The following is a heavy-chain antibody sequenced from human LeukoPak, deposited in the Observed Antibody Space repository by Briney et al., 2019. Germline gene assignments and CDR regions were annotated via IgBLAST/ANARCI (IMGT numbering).Heavy chain of an antibody. CDR3: ASGTMVHIWD. J-gene: IGHJ4*02. V-gene: IGHV3-7*01. CDR1: GFTFSSNW. D-gene: IGHD4/OR15-4a*01. Sequence: PGGSLRLSCVASGFTFSSNWMSWVRQAPGKGLEWVANIKQDGSAKYYLDSVKGRFTISRDNAKKSLYLQMNSLRAEDTAVYYCASGTMVHIWDWGQGTLVTVSS. CDR2: IKQDGSAK.